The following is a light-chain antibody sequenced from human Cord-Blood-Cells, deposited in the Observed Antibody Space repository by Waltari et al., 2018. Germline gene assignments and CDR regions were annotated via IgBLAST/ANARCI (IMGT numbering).Light chain of an antibody. CDR2: DAS. Sequence: GDRVTITCQASQDISNYLNWYQQKPGKAPKLLIYDASNLETGVPSRFSGSGSGTDFTFTISSLRPEDIATYYCQQYDNLLTFGGGTKVEIK. J-gene: IGKJ4*01. CDR3: QQYDNLLT. CDR1: QDISNY. V-gene: IGKV1-33*01.